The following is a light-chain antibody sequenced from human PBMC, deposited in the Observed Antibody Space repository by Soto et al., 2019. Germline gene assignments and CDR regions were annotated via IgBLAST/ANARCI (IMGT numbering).Light chain of an antibody. CDR1: SSDVGGYNY. Sequence: QSALTQPPSASGSPGQSVTISCTGTSSDVGGYNYVSWYQQHPGKAPKLMIYEVSKRPSGVPDRFSGFKSGNTASLTVSGLQAEDEADYYCSSYAGGNNWVFGGGTKVTVL. CDR2: EVS. J-gene: IGLJ2*01. V-gene: IGLV2-8*01. CDR3: SSYAGGNNWV.